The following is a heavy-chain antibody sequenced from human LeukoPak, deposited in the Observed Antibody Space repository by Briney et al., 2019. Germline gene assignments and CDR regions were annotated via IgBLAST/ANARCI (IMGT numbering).Heavy chain of an antibody. CDR1: GFTFETYW. D-gene: IGHD2-2*01. CDR2: IKHDGREK. Sequence: GGSLRLSCVASGFTFETYWMSWVRQAPGKGLEWLANIKHDGREKYYVDSVKGRLTISRDNAKASVYLHMNSLRVEDTAIYYCARVRFPADCWGQGTLVTVSS. V-gene: IGHV3-7*01. J-gene: IGHJ4*02. CDR3: ARVRFPADC.